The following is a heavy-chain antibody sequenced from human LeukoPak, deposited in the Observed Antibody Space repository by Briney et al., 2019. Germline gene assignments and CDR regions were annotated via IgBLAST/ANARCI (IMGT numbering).Heavy chain of an antibody. J-gene: IGHJ1*01. CDR1: GFTFGNYG. V-gene: IGHV3-23*01. Sequence: PGGSLRLSCVASGFTFGNYGTNWVRQAPGKGLEFVSSISGSDGSTHYADSMKGRFTISRDISKNTLYLQMNSLRIEDTAVYYCSREDCSGATCYGDGGHFQRWGQGTLVTVSS. CDR3: SREDCSGATCYGDGGHFQR. D-gene: IGHD2-15*01. CDR2: ISGSDGST.